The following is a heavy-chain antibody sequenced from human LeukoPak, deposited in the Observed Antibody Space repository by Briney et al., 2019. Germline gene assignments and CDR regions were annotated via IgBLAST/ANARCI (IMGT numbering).Heavy chain of an antibody. D-gene: IGHD4-17*01. Sequence: PGGSLRLSCAASGFTFSSYSMNWVRQAPGKGLEWVSSISSSSSYIYYADSVKGRFTISRDNSKNTLYLQMNSLRAEDTAVYYCARGPVTTFGYWGQGTLVTVSS. CDR3: ARGPVTTFGY. CDR1: GFTFSSYS. CDR2: ISSSSSYI. V-gene: IGHV3-21*04. J-gene: IGHJ4*02.